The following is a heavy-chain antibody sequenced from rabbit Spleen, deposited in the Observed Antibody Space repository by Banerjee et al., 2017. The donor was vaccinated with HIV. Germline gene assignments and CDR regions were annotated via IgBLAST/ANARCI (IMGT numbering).Heavy chain of an antibody. V-gene: IGHV1S40*01. Sequence: QSLEESGGGLVKPEGSLKLSCTASGFSFSNKAVMCWVRQAPGKGLEWIACINAVTGKAVYASWAKGRFTFSKTSSTTVTLQVTSLTAADTATYFCARDAASYGNDGHASFNLWGPGTLVTVS. CDR2: INAVTGKA. CDR1: GFSFSNKAV. CDR3: ARDAASYGNDGHASFNL. D-gene: IGHD6-1*01. J-gene: IGHJ4*01.